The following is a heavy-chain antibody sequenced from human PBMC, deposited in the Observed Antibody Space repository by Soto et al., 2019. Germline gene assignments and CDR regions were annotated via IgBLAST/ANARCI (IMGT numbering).Heavy chain of an antibody. CDR1: GGSIISYY. V-gene: IGHV4-59*01. D-gene: IGHD3-10*01. CDR2: IYSSGST. CDR3: ARRVKYGSGRRPAYYFDY. Sequence: KTSETLSLTCTVSGGSIISYYCILVRQPPFKGLEWIGHIYSSGSTNYNPSLKSRVTISVDTSKNQFSLKLRSVTAADTAVYYCARRVKYGSGRRPAYYFDYWGQGTLVTVSS. J-gene: IGHJ4*02.